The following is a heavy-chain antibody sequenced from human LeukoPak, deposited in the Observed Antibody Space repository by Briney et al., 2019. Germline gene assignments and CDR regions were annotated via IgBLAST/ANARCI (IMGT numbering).Heavy chain of an antibody. CDR2: IIPILGIA. V-gene: IGHV1-69*04. D-gene: IGHD3-22*01. J-gene: IGHJ4*02. CDR3: ARDQVGFTMIKKPIDY. Sequence: ASVKVSCKASGGTFSSYAISWVRQAPGQGLEWMGRIIPILGIANYAQKFQGRVTITADKSTSTAYMELSGLRSEDTAVYYCARDQVGFTMIKKPIDYWGQGTLVTVSS. CDR1: GGTFSSYA.